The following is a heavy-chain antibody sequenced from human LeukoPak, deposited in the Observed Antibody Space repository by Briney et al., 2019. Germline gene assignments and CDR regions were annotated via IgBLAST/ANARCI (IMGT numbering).Heavy chain of an antibody. V-gene: IGHV3-48*02. CDR2: ISSSSSTI. CDR1: GFTFSSYS. CDR3: ARGYDILTGYYVEDYYFDY. D-gene: IGHD3-9*01. J-gene: IGHJ4*02. Sequence: PGGSLRLSCAASGFTFSSYSMNWVRQAPGKGLEGVSYISSSSSTIYYADSVKGRFTISRDNAKNSLYLQMNSLRDEDTAVYYCARGYDILTGYYVEDYYFDYWGQGTLVTVSS.